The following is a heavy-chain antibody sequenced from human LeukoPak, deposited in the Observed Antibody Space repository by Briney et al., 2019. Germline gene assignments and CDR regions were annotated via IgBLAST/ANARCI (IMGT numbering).Heavy chain of an antibody. CDR1: GGTFSSYA. J-gene: IGHJ4*02. CDR2: IIPILGIA. V-gene: IGHV1-69*04. CDR3: ARGGTVTTLGFDY. D-gene: IGHD4-4*01. Sequence: VASVKVSCKASGGTFSSYAISWVRQAHGQGLEWMGRIIPILGIANYAQKFQGRVTITADKSTSTAYMELSSLRSEDTAVYYCARGGTVTTLGFDYWGQGTLVTVSS.